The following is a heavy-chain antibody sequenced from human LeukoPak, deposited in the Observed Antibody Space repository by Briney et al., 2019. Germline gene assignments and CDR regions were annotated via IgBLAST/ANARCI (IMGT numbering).Heavy chain of an antibody. V-gene: IGHV1-2*02. Sequence: ASVKVSCKASGYTFTSYDINWVRQATGQGLEWMGWINPNSGDTSYAQRFQGRVTMTRDTSISTAYMELNRLSSDDAAVYYCARDGGFDYWGQGTLVTVSS. CDR1: GYTFTSYD. D-gene: IGHD3-10*01. CDR3: ARDGGFDY. J-gene: IGHJ4*02. CDR2: INPNSGDT.